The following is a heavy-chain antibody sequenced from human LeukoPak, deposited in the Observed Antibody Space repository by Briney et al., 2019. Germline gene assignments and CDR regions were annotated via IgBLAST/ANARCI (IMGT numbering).Heavy chain of an antibody. J-gene: IGHJ4*02. V-gene: IGHV3-23*01. D-gene: IGHD3-22*01. CDR2: ISGSGGST. CDR3: AKDQNYDSSGYPDY. CDR1: GSTFSSYA. Sequence: PGGSLRLSCAASGSTFSSYAMSWVRQAPGKGLEWVSAISGSGGSTYYADSVKGRFTISRDNSKNTLYLQMNSLRAEDTAVYYCAKDQNYDSSGYPDYWGQGTLVTVSS.